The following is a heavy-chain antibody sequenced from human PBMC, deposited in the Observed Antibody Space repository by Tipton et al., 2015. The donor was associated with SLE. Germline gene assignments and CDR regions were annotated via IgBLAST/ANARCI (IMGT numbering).Heavy chain of an antibody. Sequence: SLRLSCAASEFTFSSYWMSWVRQAPGRGLEWVANIKEDGSEKYYLDSVKGRFTISRDNAKSSLYLQMNSLRVEDTAVYYCAKDMGWLQFDYWGQGTLVTVSS. CDR2: IKEDGSEK. CDR1: EFTFSSYW. D-gene: IGHD5-12*01. V-gene: IGHV3-7*01. CDR3: AKDMGWLQFDY. J-gene: IGHJ4*02.